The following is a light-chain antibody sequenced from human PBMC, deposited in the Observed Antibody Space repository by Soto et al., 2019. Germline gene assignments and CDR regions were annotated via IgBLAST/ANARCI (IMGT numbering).Light chain of an antibody. CDR1: SSNIGSNS. CDR2: SNN. V-gene: IGLV1-44*01. Sequence: QSVLTQPPSASGTTGQRVTISCSRSSSNIGSNSVNWYQQLPGTAPKLLIYSNNQRPSGVPDRFSGSKSGTSASLAISGLQSEDEADYYCAAWDDSLNGWVFGGGTKVTVL. J-gene: IGLJ3*02. CDR3: AAWDDSLNGWV.